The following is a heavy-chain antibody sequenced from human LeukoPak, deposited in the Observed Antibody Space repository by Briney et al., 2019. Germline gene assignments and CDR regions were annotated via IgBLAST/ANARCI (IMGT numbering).Heavy chain of an antibody. Sequence: GGSLRLSCAASGFSLTDTYMNWIRQVPGKGLEFVSYISGDGTSIFYADSVKGRFTVSRDLAKNSLHLQMTSLRVEDTAVYYCAREAVRSGGVPDYWGQGMLVTVSS. J-gene: IGHJ4*02. V-gene: IGHV3-11*01. CDR3: AREAVRSGGVPDY. CDR2: ISGDGTSI. D-gene: IGHD3-10*01. CDR1: GFSLTDTY.